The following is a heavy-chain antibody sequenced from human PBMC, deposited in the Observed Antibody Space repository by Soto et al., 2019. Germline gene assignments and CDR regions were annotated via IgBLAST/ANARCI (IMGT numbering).Heavy chain of an antibody. CDR2: IYYTGST. D-gene: IGHD5-12*01. J-gene: IGHJ4*02. V-gene: IGHV4-31*03. CDR1: GASIRSGGFY. CDR3: ARIDMASIK. Sequence: SETLSLTCSVSGASIRSGGFYWSWLRQSPGKGLEWIGHIYYTGSTFVSPSLKGRLTISLDTSKNQFSLDLSSVTAADTAMYYCARIDMASIKWGRGTLVTVSS.